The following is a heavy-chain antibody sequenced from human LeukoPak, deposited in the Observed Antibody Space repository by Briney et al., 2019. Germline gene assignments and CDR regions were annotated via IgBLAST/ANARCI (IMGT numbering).Heavy chain of an antibody. V-gene: IGHV3-23*01. J-gene: IGHJ3*02. CDR2: ISGSGGST. CDR1: GFTFSSYA. D-gene: IGHD5-24*01. CDR3: AKRASELPKRWLPHGHAFDI. Sequence: GGSLRLSCAASGFTFSSYAMSWVRQAPGKGLEWVSAISGSGGSTYYADSVKGRFTISRDNSKNTLYLQMNSLRAEDTAVYYCAKRASELPKRWLPHGHAFDIWGQGTMVTVSS.